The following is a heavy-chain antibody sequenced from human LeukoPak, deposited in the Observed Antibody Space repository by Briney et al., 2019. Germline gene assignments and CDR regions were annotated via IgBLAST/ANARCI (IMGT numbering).Heavy chain of an antibody. Sequence: SETLSLTCTVSGGSISSSSYYWGWIRQPPGKGLEWIGSIYYSGSTYYNPSLKIRVTISVDTSKNQFSLKLISVTAADTAVYYCASGYSGYDSTAFDYWGQGTLVTVSS. CDR1: GGSISSSSYY. CDR2: IYYSGST. CDR3: ASGYSGYDSTAFDY. V-gene: IGHV4-39*01. J-gene: IGHJ4*02. D-gene: IGHD5-12*01.